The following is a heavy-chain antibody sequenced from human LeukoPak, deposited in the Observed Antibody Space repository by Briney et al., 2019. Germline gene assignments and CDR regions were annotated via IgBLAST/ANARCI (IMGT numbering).Heavy chain of an antibody. CDR3: AKDGYDFWSGYYRDYYYYMDV. Sequence: GGSLRLSCAASGFTFSSYAMSWVRQAPGKGLEWVSAISGSGGSTYYADSVKGRFTISRDNSKNTLYLQMNSLRAEDTAVYYCAKDGYDFWSGYYRDYYYYMDVWGKGTTVTVSS. V-gene: IGHV3-23*01. D-gene: IGHD3-3*01. CDR2: ISGSGGST. CDR1: GFTFSSYA. J-gene: IGHJ6*03.